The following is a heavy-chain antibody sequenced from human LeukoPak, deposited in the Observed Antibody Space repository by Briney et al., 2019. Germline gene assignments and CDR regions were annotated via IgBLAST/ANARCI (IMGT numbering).Heavy chain of an antibody. D-gene: IGHD3-10*01. CDR3: AKDIGSANYLGFDY. CDR1: GFTFSSYA. Sequence: GGSLRLSCAASGFTFSSYALTWVRQAPGKGLEWVSAISGSGDSTYYADFVKGRFTISRDNSKNTLSLQMNSLRAEDTAIYYCAKDIGSANYLGFDYWGQGTLVTVSS. CDR2: ISGSGDST. J-gene: IGHJ4*02. V-gene: IGHV3-23*01.